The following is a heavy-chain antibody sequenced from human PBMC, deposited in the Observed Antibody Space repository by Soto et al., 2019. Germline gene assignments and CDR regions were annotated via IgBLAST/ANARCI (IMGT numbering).Heavy chain of an antibody. CDR2: LIPILDIP. V-gene: IGHV1-69*02. Sequence: APVKVACKASGGTVSSYPSTWVRHAPGQGLEWIGRLIPILDIPNYAQKFQGRVTITADKSTSTAYMELSSLRSEDTAVYYCARSEQRSTKLADCSGGSCYGAFEIWGQGTMVTVSS. D-gene: IGHD2-15*01. CDR3: ARSEQRSTKLADCSGGSCYGAFEI. J-gene: IGHJ3*02. CDR1: GGTVSSYP.